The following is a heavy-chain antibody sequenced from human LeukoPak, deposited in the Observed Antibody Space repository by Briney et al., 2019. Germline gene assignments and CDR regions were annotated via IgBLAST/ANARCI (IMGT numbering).Heavy chain of an antibody. V-gene: IGHV4-4*02. D-gene: IGHD3-22*01. CDR2: IYHSGST. CDR1: GGSISSSNW. Sequence: PSGTLSLTCAVSGGSISSSNWWSWVRQPPGMGLEWIGQIYHSGSTNYNPSLKSRVTISVDKSKNQFSLKLSSVTAADTAVYYCARDAYDSSGYSFDYWGQGTLVTVSS. J-gene: IGHJ4*02. CDR3: ARDAYDSSGYSFDY.